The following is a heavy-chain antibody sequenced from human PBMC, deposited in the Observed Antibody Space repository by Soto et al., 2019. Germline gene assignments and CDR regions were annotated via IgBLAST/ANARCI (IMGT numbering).Heavy chain of an antibody. J-gene: IGHJ5*02. CDR1: GGSFSGYY. D-gene: IGHD6-13*01. CDR2: INHSGST. Sequence: WETLSLTCAVYGGSFSGYYWSWIRQPPGKGLEWIGEINHSGSTNYNPSLKSRVTISVDTSKNQFSLKLSSVTAADTAVYYCASTYSTSWYEWFDPWGQVTLVTVSS. CDR3: ASTYSTSWYEWFDP. V-gene: IGHV4-34*01.